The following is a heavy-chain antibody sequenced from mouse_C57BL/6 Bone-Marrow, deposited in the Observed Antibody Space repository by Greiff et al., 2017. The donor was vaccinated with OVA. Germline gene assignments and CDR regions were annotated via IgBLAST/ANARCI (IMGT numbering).Heavy chain of an antibody. V-gene: IGHV1-39*01. CDR3: ARGDWVWYFEV. Sequence: VQLQQSGPELVKPGASVKLSCKASGYSFTDYNMNWVKQSPGQSLEWIGVINPNYGTTTYNQKFKGKATLTVDQSSSTAYMQLTSLTSEDSAVYCCARGDWVWYFEVWGTGTTVTVSS. J-gene: IGHJ1*03. CDR1: GYSFTDYN. D-gene: IGHD4-1*01. CDR2: INPNYGTT.